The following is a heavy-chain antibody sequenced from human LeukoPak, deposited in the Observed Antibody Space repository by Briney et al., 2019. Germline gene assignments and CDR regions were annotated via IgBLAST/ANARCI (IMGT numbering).Heavy chain of an antibody. Sequence: GGSLRLSCAASGFTVSSTYMSWVRQAPGKGLEWVSYISSSSSTIYYADSVKGRFTISRDNAKNSLYLQMNSLRAEDTAVYYCARGRDYRDFDYWGQGTLVTVSS. CDR1: GFTVSSTY. CDR3: ARGRDYRDFDY. J-gene: IGHJ4*02. V-gene: IGHV3-48*01. D-gene: IGHD3-16*02. CDR2: ISSSSSTI.